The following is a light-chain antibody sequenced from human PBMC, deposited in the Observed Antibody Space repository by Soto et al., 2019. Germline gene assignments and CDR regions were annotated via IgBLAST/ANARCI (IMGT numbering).Light chain of an antibody. J-gene: IGKJ2*01. Sequence: DIQMTQSPSSVSASVGDRVTITCRASQGIGRWLAWYQQKPGQAPNLLIYAASSLQSGVPSRFSGSGSGTDFTLTISSLQPEDFATYYCQQANSFPYTFGQGTKLEIK. CDR2: AAS. V-gene: IGKV1-12*01. CDR3: QQANSFPYT. CDR1: QGIGRW.